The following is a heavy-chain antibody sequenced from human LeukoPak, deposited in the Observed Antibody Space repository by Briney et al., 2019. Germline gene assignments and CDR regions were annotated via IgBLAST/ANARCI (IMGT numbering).Heavy chain of an antibody. CDR2: IYYSGST. V-gene: IGHV4-59*01. D-gene: IGHD2-2*01. CDR3: ARAIGSSSDY. CDR1: GGSISSYY. Sequence: SETLSLTCTLSGGSISSYYWSWIRQPPGKGLEWIGYIYYSGSTNYNPSPKSRVTISVDTSKNQFSLKLSSVTAADTAVYYCARAIGSSSDYWGQGTLVTVSS. J-gene: IGHJ4*02.